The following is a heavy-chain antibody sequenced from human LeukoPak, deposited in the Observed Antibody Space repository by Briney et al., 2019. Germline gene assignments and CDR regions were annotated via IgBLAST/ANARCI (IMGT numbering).Heavy chain of an antibody. J-gene: IGHJ4*02. Sequence: GGSLRLSCAASGFTFSSYSMNWVRQAPGKGLEWVSSISSSSSYIYYADSVKGRFTISRDNAKNSLYLQMNSLRAEDTAVYYCARYNYGSGSYSDYWGQETLVTVSS. CDR3: ARYNYGSGSYSDY. V-gene: IGHV3-21*01. CDR2: ISSSSSYI. CDR1: GFTFSSYS. D-gene: IGHD3-10*01.